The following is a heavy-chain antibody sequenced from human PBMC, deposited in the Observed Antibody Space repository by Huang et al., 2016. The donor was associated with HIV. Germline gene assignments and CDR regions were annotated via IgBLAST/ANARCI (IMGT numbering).Heavy chain of an antibody. CDR3: ARAARGDGYHGAFDV. Sequence: QVQLVQSGAEFKKPGASLKLSCAASGYIFTTYSIHWFRRVPGQSLQGLGWINPGKGRIPFLQSFNGRVILSRDLSAATVYMQLSGLTADNTATYFCARAARGDGYHGAFDVWGQGTMVTV. D-gene: IGHD2-2*03. CDR1: GYIFTTYS. J-gene: IGHJ3*01. V-gene: IGHV1-3*01. CDR2: INPGKGRI.